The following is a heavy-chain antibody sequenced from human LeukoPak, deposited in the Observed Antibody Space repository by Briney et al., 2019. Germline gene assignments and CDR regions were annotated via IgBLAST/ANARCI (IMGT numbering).Heavy chain of an antibody. J-gene: IGHJ3*02. CDR2: IYYSGST. Sequence: PSETLSLTCAVSGGSINNYYWSWIRQPPGKGLEWIGYIYYSGSTYYNPSLKSRVTISVDTSKSQFSLKLSSVTAADTAVYYCARGSEIGVLRYFDWVSAFDIWGQGTMVTVSS. D-gene: IGHD3-9*01. CDR3: ARGSEIGVLRYFDWVSAFDI. V-gene: IGHV4-59*01. CDR1: GGSINNYY.